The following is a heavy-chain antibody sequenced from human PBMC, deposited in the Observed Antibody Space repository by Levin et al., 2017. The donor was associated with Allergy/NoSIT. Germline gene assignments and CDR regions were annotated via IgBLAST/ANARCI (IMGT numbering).Heavy chain of an antibody. D-gene: IGHD4/OR15-4a*01. CDR3: TRGAGPFDY. CDR1: GFTLRYYN. Sequence: RGESLKISCAASGFTLRYYNMNWVRQAPAKGLEWVALVSFDGTKEYYADSVKGRFNVSRDNSKNMVFLQVNSLTPEDTAVYYCTRGAGPFDYWGQGILVTVSS. V-gene: IGHV3-30*04. CDR2: VSFDGTKE. J-gene: IGHJ4*02.